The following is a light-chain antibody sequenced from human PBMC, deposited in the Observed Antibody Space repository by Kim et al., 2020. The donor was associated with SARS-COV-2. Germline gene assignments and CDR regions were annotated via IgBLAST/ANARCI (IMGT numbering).Light chain of an antibody. CDR2: GAA. J-gene: IGKJ2*01. CDR1: RTISSNY. CDR3: QVYETSPPAYT. V-gene: IGKV3-20*01. Sequence: DRTTISCRSSRTISSNYLAWFRQKPGQAPRFLTFGAAASASGTPDRFRGSGSGTDCALTISRLEPEDVAIYYCQVYETSPPAYTCGRGTKLEI.